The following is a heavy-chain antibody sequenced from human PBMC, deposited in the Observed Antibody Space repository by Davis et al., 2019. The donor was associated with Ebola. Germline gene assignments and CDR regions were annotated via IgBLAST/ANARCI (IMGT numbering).Heavy chain of an antibody. Sequence: ASVKVSCKASGYTFTSYYMHWVRQAPGQGLEWMGIINPSGGSTSYAQKFQGRVTMTRDTSTSTVYMELSSLRSEDTAVYYCASLLGYYDSSGYWDNYFDYWGQGTLVTVSS. D-gene: IGHD3-22*01. CDR2: INPSGGST. J-gene: IGHJ4*02. CDR3: ASLLGYYDSSGYWDNYFDY. V-gene: IGHV1-46*03. CDR1: GYTFTSYY.